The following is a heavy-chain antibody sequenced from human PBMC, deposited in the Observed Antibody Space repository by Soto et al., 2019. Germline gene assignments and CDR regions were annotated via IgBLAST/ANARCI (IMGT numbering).Heavy chain of an antibody. Sequence: PGGSLRLSCAASGLTFDTYWMNWVRQAPGKGPECVSGINSDGTISSYADSVKGRFTISRDNARNTLSLQMNSLRADDTAVYYCARLSGDHSAFFSYGMDAWGQGTTVTVSS. V-gene: IGHV3-74*01. CDR2: INSDGTIS. D-gene: IGHD2-21*01. J-gene: IGHJ6*02. CDR3: ARLSGDHSAFFSYGMDA. CDR1: GLTFDTYW.